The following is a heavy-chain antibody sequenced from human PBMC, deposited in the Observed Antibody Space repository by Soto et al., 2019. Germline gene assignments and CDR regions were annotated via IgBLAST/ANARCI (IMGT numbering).Heavy chain of an antibody. CDR2: VTTDGVRT. CDR1: GFTFRSYA. V-gene: IGHV3-23*01. J-gene: IGHJ6*02. CDR3: AKSPRPMAAAKKYGMDA. D-gene: IGHD6-25*01. Sequence: EVQLLESGGGLAQPGGSLRLSCAASGFTFRSYAMTWVRQAAGKGLEWVSSVTTDGVRTYFADSVKGRFTISRDNSKSTLYLQMNSLRAEDTTVYYCAKSPRPMAAAKKYGMDAWGQGTTVTVSS.